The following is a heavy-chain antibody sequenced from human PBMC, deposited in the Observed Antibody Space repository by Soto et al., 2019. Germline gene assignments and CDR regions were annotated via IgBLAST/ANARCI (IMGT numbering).Heavy chain of an antibody. V-gene: IGHV5-10-1*01. Sequence: PGESLKISCKGSGYSFTSYWISWVRQMPGKGLEWMGRIDPSDSYTNYSPSFQGHVTISADKSVNTAYLQWTSLEASDTAMYYCARKFAPEFFDSWGQGTLVTVSS. D-gene: IGHD3-10*01. CDR3: ARKFAPEFFDS. J-gene: IGHJ4*02. CDR2: IDPSDSYT. CDR1: GYSFTSYW.